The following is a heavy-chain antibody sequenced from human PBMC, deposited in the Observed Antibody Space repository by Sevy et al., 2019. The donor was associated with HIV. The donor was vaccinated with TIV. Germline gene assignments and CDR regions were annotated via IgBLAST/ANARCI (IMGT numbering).Heavy chain of an antibody. CDR1: GFTFTSSA. J-gene: IGHJ4*02. CDR3: AALDDFWTGYQFDY. CDR2: IVVGSGDT. D-gene: IGHD3-3*01. Sequence: ASVKVSCKASGFTFTSSAVQWVRQARGQRLEWIGWIVVGSGDTKYSQNFQERVTFTRDMSTTTAYMELSSLRSEDTAVYYCAALDDFWTGYQFDYWGQGTLVTVSS. V-gene: IGHV1-58*01.